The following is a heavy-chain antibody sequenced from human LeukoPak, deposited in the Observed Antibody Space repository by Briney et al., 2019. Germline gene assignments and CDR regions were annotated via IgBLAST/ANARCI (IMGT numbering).Heavy chain of an antibody. CDR2: IYTSGST. J-gene: IGHJ3*02. Sequence: SQTLSLTCTVSGGSISSGSYYWSWIRQPAGRGLEWIGRIYTSGSTNYNPSLKSRVTISVDTSKNQFSLKLSSVTAADTAVYYCARQVAAAGTDHDAFDIWGQGTMVTVSS. CDR1: GGSISSGSYY. V-gene: IGHV4-61*02. CDR3: ARQVAAAGTDHDAFDI. D-gene: IGHD6-13*01.